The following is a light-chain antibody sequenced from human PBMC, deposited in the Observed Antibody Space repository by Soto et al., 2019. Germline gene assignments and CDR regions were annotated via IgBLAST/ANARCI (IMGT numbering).Light chain of an antibody. J-gene: IGKJ2*01. Sequence: EIVLTQSPGTLSLSPGERATLSCRASQSVSSKYLAWYQQKPGQAPRVLIYGTSIRASGVPERFSGGGSGTDFTLTITRLEPEDFAVYYCQQRNNWPPVFXQGTK. CDR3: QQRNNWPPV. CDR1: QSVSSKY. V-gene: IGKV3D-20*02. CDR2: GTS.